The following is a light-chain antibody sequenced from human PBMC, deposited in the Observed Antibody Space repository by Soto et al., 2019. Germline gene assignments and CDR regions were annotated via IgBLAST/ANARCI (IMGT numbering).Light chain of an antibody. Sequence: QSALTQPPSASGSPGQSVTISCTGTSSDVGGSNFVSWYQQHPGKPPKLIIYDVATRPSGVSNRFSGSKSGSTASLIISRLQTEDEADYYCVSFTSSTTYVFGSGTKVTVL. V-gene: IGLV2-14*03. CDR2: DVA. CDR1: SSDVGGSNF. CDR3: VSFTSSTTYV. J-gene: IGLJ1*01.